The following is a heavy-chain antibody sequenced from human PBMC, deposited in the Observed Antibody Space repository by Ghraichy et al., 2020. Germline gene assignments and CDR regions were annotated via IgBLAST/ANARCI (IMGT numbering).Heavy chain of an antibody. J-gene: IGHJ4*02. Sequence: SETLSLTCTVSGGSISSGSYYWSWIRQPAGKGLEWIGRIYTSGSTNYNPSLKSRVTISVDTSKNQFSLKLSSVTAADTAVYYCARDTAAAGNIDYWGQGTLVTVSS. V-gene: IGHV4-61*02. CDR1: GGSISSGSYY. CDR2: IYTSGST. D-gene: IGHD6-13*01. CDR3: ARDTAAAGNIDY.